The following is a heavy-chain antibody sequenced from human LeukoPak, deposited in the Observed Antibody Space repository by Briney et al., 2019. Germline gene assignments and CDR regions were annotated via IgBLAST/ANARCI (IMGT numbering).Heavy chain of an antibody. J-gene: IGHJ3*02. CDR1: GGSISSYY. V-gene: IGHV4-59*01. CDR2: IYYSGST. D-gene: IGHD6-13*01. CDR3: ARVAAGIGAFDI. Sequence: PSETLSLTCTVSGGSISSYYWSWIRQPPGKGLEWIGYIYYSGSTNYNPSLKSRVTISVDTSKNQFSLKLSSVTAADTAVYYCARVAAGIGAFDIWGQGTMVTVSS.